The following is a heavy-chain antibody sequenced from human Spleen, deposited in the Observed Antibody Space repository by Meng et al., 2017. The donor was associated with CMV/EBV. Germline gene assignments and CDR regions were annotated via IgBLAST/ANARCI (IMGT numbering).Heavy chain of an antibody. V-gene: IGHV4-4*02. J-gene: IGHJ4*02. CDR1: GGSISSSNW. CDR3: ARFYSSSWDLDY. CDR2: IYHSGST. Sequence: TCAVSGGSISSSNWWSWVRQPPGKGLEWIGEIYHSGSTNYNSSLKSRVTISVDTSKNQFSLKLSSVTAADTAVYYCARFYSSSWDLDYWGQGTLVTVSS. D-gene: IGHD6-13*01.